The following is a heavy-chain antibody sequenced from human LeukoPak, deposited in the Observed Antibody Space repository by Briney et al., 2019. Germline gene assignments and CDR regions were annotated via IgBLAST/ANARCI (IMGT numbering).Heavy chain of an antibody. D-gene: IGHD3-22*01. CDR1: EFTSELTFSSYV. Sequence: PGGSLRLSCAASEFTSELTFSSYVMSWVRQAPGKGLEWVSAISGSGGSTYYADSVKGRFTISRDNSKNTLYLQMNSLRAEDTAVYYCAKDSMNYYDSRGPGYFDYWGQGTLVTVSS. J-gene: IGHJ4*02. CDR2: ISGSGGST. V-gene: IGHV3-23*01. CDR3: AKDSMNYYDSRGPGYFDY.